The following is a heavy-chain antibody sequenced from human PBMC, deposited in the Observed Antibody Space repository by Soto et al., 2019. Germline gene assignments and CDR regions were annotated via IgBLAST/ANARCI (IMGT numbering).Heavy chain of an antibody. CDR2: IWYDGSNK. CDR3: ARDSPVVVVAATPPTTPFDY. Sequence: GSLRLSCAASGFTFSSYGMHWVRQAPGKGLAWVAVIWYDGSNKYYADSVKGRFTISRDNSKNTLYLQMNSLRAEDTAVYYCARDSPVVVVAATPPTTPFDYWGQGTLVTVSS. CDR1: GFTFSSYG. J-gene: IGHJ4*02. V-gene: IGHV3-33*01. D-gene: IGHD2-15*01.